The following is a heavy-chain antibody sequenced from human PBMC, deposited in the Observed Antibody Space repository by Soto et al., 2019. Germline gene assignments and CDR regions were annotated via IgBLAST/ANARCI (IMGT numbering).Heavy chain of an antibody. Sequence: QVQLVESGGGVVQPGRSLRLSCAASGFTFSNYVMHWVRQAPGKGLEWVAVISYDGSDKYYADSVKGRFTISRDNSKNTLSLQMNGLRAEDTAVYYCARDPLWFGAAFMDVWGQGTTVTVSS. CDR1: GFTFSNYV. CDR3: ARDPLWFGAAFMDV. V-gene: IGHV3-30-3*01. D-gene: IGHD3-10*01. J-gene: IGHJ6*02. CDR2: ISYDGSDK.